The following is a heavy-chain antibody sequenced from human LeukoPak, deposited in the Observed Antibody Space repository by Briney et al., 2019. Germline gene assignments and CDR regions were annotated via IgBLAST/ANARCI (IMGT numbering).Heavy chain of an antibody. CDR1: GYTFTGYY. CDR3: ARGILVVSGRVDYYFDY. D-gene: IGHD1-26*01. J-gene: IGHJ4*02. CDR2: INPNSGGT. Sequence: ASVKVSCKASGYTFTGYYMHWVRQAPGQGLEWMGWINPNSGGTNYAQKFQGRVTMTRDTSISTAYMELSRLRSDDTAVYYCARGILVVSGRVDYYFDYWGQGTLVTVSS. V-gene: IGHV1-2*02.